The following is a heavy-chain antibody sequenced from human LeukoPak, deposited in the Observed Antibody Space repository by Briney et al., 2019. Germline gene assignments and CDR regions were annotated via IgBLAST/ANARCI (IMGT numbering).Heavy chain of an antibody. CDR3: ARGYCSSTSCYAGFDY. CDR2: IWYGGSNK. J-gene: IGHJ4*02. CDR1: GSTFSSYG. Sequence: GGSLRLSCAASGSTFSSYGMHWVRQAPGKGLEWVAVIWYGGSNKYYADSVKGRFTISRDNSKNTLYLQMNSLRAEDTAVYYCARGYCSSTSCYAGFDYWGQGTLVTVSS. D-gene: IGHD2-2*01. V-gene: IGHV3-33*01.